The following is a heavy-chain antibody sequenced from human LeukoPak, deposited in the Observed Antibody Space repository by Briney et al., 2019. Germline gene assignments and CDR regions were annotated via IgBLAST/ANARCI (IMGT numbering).Heavy chain of an antibody. CDR3: ARRSDYYDILNL. CDR1: GGSISNYY. CDR2: IYYTGST. J-gene: IGHJ3*01. D-gene: IGHD3-22*01. Sequence: SETLSLTCTVSGGSISNYYWTWIRQPPGKGLEWIGYIYYTGSTYYNPSLKSRVTISVDTSKNQFSLKLSSVTAADTAVYYCARRSDYYDILNLWGQGTMVTVSS. V-gene: IGHV4-59*01.